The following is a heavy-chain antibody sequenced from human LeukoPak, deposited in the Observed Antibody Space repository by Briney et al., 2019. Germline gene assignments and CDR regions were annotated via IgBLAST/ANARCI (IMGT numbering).Heavy chain of an antibody. V-gene: IGHV4-34*01. D-gene: IGHD2-2*01. J-gene: IGHJ4*02. CDR2: INHSGST. Sequence: SETLSLTCAVYGGSFSGYYWSWIRQPPGKGLEWIGEINHSGSTNYNPPLKSRVTISVDTSKNQFSLKLSSVTAADTAVYYCARGDASSPPGGYWGQGTLVTVSS. CDR3: ARGDASSPPGGY. CDR1: GGSFSGYY.